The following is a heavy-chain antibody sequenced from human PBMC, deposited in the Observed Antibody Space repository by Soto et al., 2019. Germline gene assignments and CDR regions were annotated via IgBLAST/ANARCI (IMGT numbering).Heavy chain of an antibody. D-gene: IGHD3-16*01. CDR3: ARAPWGSYPKALQKPRGRYFGPTDY. CDR1: GFTFSSYG. V-gene: IGHV3-33*01. J-gene: IGHJ4*02. Sequence: PGGSLRLSCAASGFTFSSYGMHWVRQAPGKGLEWVAVIWYDGSNKYYADSVKGRFTISRDNSKNTLYLQMNSLRAEDTAVYYCARAPWGSYPKALQKPRGRYFGPTDYWGQGPLVTVSS. CDR2: IWYDGSNK.